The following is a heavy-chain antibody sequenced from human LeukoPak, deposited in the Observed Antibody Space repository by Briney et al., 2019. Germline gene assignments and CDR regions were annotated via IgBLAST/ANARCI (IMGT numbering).Heavy chain of an antibody. D-gene: IGHD5-18*01. V-gene: IGHV4-59*01. J-gene: IGHJ6*03. CDR2: IYYSGST. CDR3: ARHGRYSYGYGAWYYYYYMDV. CDR1: GGSISSYY. Sequence: PSETLSLTCTVSGGSISSYYWSWIRQPPGKGLEWIGYIYYSGSTNYSPSLKSRVTISVDTSKNQFSLKLSSVTAADTAVYYCARHGRYSYGYGAWYYYYYMDVWGKGTTVTVSS.